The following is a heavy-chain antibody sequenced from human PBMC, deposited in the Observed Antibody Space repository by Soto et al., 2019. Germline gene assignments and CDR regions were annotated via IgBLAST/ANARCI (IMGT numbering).Heavy chain of an antibody. V-gene: IGHV3-23*01. Sequence: PGGFLRLSCAASGFAFSSYAMSWVRQAPGKGLEWVSAISGSGGSTYYADSVKGRFTISRDNSKNTLYLQMNSLRAEDTAVYYCAKEGAQSSGYYYAALDYWGQGTQVTVSS. CDR1: GFAFSSYA. J-gene: IGHJ4*02. CDR2: ISGSGGST. D-gene: IGHD3-22*01. CDR3: AKEGAQSSGYYYAALDY.